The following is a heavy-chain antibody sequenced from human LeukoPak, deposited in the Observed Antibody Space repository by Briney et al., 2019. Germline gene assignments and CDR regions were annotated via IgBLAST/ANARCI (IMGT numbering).Heavy chain of an antibody. CDR2: INPNSGGT. J-gene: IGHJ4*02. Sequence: ASVKVSCKASGYTFTGYYMHWVRQAPGQGLEWMGWINPNSGGTNYAQKFQGRVTMTRDTSISTAYMELSRLRSDDTAVYYCARGARYSSSWSRNTPYDYWGQGTLVTVSS. CDR3: ARGARYSSSWSRNTPYDY. D-gene: IGHD6-13*01. CDR1: GYTFTGYY. V-gene: IGHV1-2*02.